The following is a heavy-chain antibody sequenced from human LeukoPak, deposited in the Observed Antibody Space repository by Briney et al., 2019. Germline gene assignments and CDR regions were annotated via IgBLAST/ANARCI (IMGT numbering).Heavy chain of an antibody. Sequence: SETLSLTCTVSGGSLSSYYWSWIRQPPGKGLEWIGYIYYGGSTIYNPSLKNRVTMSVDTSKNQFSLKLSSVNATDMAIYYCARHMTVTYAFDIWGQGTMVTVSS. CDR3: ARHMTVTYAFDI. CDR2: IYYGGST. V-gene: IGHV4-59*08. D-gene: IGHD4-17*01. J-gene: IGHJ3*02. CDR1: GGSLSSYY.